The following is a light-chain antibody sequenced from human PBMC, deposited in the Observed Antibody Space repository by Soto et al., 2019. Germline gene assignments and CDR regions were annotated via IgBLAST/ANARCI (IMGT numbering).Light chain of an antibody. V-gene: IGLV1-40*01. CDR1: SSNIGTGYD. CDR3: QSYDSSLSGSV. J-gene: IGLJ2*01. CDR2: GNN. Sequence: QAVVTQPPSVSGAPGQRVTISCTGSSSNIGTGYDVHWYQQLPGTAPKLLIFGNNNRPSGVPDRFSGSKSGTSASLAITGLQAEDKAYYYCQSYDSSLSGSVFGGGTKLTVL.